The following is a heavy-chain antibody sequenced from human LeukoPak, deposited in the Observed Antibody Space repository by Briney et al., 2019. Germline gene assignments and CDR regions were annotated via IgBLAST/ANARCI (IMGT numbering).Heavy chain of an antibody. CDR2: IYYSGST. V-gene: IGHV4-39*01. Sequence: PSETLSLTCTVSGGSISSSSYYWGWIRQPPGKGLEWIGSIYYSGSTYYNPSLKSRVTISVDTSKNEFSLKLSSVTAADTAVYYCARRRRATPILFDCWGQGTLVTVSS. J-gene: IGHJ4*02. CDR1: GGSISSSSYY. D-gene: IGHD5-12*01. CDR3: ARRRRATPILFDC.